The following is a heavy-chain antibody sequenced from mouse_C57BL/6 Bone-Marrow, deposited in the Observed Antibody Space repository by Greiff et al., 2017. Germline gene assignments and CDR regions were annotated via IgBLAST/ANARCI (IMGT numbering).Heavy chain of an antibody. V-gene: IGHV8-8*01. CDR1: GFSLSTFGMG. Sequence: QVTLKVCGPGILQPSQTLSLTCSFSGFSLSTFGMGVGWIRQPSGKGLVWLAHIWWDDDKSYHPALKRRLTISKDTSKNQVFLKITNVDTADTATYYCARRCALSPAWFAYWGQGTLVTVSA. CDR3: ARRCALSPAWFAY. J-gene: IGHJ3*01. CDR2: IWWDDDK.